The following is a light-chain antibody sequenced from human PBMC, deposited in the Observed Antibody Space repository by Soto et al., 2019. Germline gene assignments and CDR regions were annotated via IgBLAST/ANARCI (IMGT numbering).Light chain of an antibody. Sequence: EIVLTQSPATLSLSPGERATLSCRASQSVSTFLAWYQQKPGQAPRLLIYDASNRASGIPARFSGSGSGTDFTLTISSLEPEDFAAYYCQQRINWPRTFAQGTKVEIK. V-gene: IGKV3-11*01. J-gene: IGKJ1*01. CDR3: QQRINWPRT. CDR2: DAS. CDR1: QSVSTF.